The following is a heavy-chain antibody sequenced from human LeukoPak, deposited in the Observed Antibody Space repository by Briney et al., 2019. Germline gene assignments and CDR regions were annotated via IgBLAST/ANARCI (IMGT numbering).Heavy chain of an antibody. V-gene: IGHV4-34*01. CDR3: ARDSEMAEPYFDY. Sequence: PSETLSLTCAVYGGSFSGYYWSWIRQPPGKGLEWIGEINHSGSTNYNPSLKSRVTISVDTSKNQFSLKLSSVTAEDTAVYYCARDSEMAEPYFDYWGQGTLVTVSS. CDR2: INHSGST. D-gene: IGHD5-24*01. J-gene: IGHJ4*02. CDR1: GGSFSGYY.